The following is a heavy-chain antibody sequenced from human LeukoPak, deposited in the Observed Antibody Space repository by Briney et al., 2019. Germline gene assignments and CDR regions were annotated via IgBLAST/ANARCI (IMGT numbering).Heavy chain of an antibody. V-gene: IGHV1-18*01. Sequence: GASVKVSCKASGYSFTSYGISWVRQAPGQGLEWMGWISAYNGNTNYAQKLQGRVTMTTDTSTSTAYMELRSLRSDDTAVYYCARDLLYSSSWAFDYWGQGTLVTVSS. CDR1: GYSFTSYG. J-gene: IGHJ4*02. CDR3: ARDLLYSSSWAFDY. D-gene: IGHD6-13*01. CDR2: ISAYNGNT.